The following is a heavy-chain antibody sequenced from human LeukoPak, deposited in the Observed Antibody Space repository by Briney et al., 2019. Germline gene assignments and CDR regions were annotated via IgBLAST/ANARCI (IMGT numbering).Heavy chain of an antibody. V-gene: IGHV3-23*01. J-gene: IGHJ1*01. Sequence: GGSLRLCCAASGFPFSSYAMSWGRPAPGKGLEWVSGISGSGGSTYYADAVKGRFTISRDNSKNTLYLQMNSLRAEDTGVYYCSKESSYYDSSGYYLEYFQHWGQGTLVTVSS. CDR2: ISGSGGST. CDR3: SKESSYYDSSGYYLEYFQH. D-gene: IGHD3-22*01. CDR1: GFPFSSYA.